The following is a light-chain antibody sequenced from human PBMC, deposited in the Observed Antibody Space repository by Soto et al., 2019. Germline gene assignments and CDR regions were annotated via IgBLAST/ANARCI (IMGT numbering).Light chain of an antibody. J-gene: IGKJ1*01. Sequence: LTKSHKTPPFFPGEKATPSRRASQSVTSTYLAWYQQKPGQAPRLLIYGAFNRATGIPDRFSGSGSGTDFTLTISRLEPEDFAVYYCQQYGSSGTFGQGTKVNIK. CDR1: QSVTSTY. V-gene: IGKV3-20*01. CDR3: QQYGSSGT. CDR2: GAF.